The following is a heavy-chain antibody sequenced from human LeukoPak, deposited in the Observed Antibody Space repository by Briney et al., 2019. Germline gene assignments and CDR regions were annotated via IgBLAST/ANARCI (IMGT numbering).Heavy chain of an antibody. CDR3: ARDGSGYYVFDC. CDR1: GFTFSSYA. Sequence: GGSLRLSCAASGFTFSSYAMSWVRQAPGKGLEWVSAISSSGGSTYYADSVKGRFTISRDNSKNTLYLQMNSLRAEDTAVYYCARDGSGYYVFDCWGQGTLVTVSS. V-gene: IGHV3-23*01. J-gene: IGHJ4*02. D-gene: IGHD3-22*01. CDR2: ISSSGGST.